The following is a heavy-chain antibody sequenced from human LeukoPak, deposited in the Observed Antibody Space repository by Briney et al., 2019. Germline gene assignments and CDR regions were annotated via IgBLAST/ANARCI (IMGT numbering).Heavy chain of an antibody. CDR3: ARALGYSYGYAVDY. CDR1: GFIFSNYN. D-gene: IGHD5-18*01. Sequence: GGSLRLSCAASGFIFSNYNMNWVRQTPGKGLEWLSYISSSSGTIYYADSVKGRFTISGDNAKNSLYLPMNSLRAEDTAVYYCARALGYSYGYAVDYWGQGTLVTVSS. CDR2: ISSSSGTI. J-gene: IGHJ4*02. V-gene: IGHV3-48*01.